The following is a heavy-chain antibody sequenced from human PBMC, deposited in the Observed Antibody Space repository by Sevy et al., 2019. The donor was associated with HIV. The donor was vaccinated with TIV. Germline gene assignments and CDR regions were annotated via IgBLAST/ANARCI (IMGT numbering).Heavy chain of an antibody. CDR1: GYTFTGYY. D-gene: IGHD2-15*01. V-gene: IGHV1-2*02. CDR3: ARGIKRGYCSGGSCYPVIDSDY. Sequence: ASVKVSCKASGYTFTGYYMHWVRQAPGQGLEWMGWINPNSGGTNYAQKFQGRVTMTRDTSISTAYMELSRLGSDDTAVYYCARGIKRGYCSGGSCYPVIDSDYWGQGTLVTVSS. J-gene: IGHJ4*02. CDR2: INPNSGGT.